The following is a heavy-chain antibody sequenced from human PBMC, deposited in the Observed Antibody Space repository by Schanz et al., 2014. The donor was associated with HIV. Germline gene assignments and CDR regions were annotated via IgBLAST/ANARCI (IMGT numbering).Heavy chain of an antibody. CDR3: AKRRDSGYAYFDY. D-gene: IGHD1-1*01. CDR2: ISYDGSKK. J-gene: IGHJ4*02. CDR1: GFTFSSHW. Sequence: VQLVESGGGLVQPGGSLRVSCVASGFTFSSHWMTWVRQAPGKGLEWVALISYDGSKKYYADSVKGRFTISRDNSKNTLYLQMNSLRAEDTAVYYCAKRRDSGYAYFDYWGQGTLVTVSS. V-gene: IGHV3-30*18.